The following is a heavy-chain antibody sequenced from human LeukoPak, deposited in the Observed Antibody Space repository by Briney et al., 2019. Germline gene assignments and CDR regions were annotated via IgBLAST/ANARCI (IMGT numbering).Heavy chain of an antibody. V-gene: IGHV1-2*06. CDR1: GYTFTDYY. CDR2: INPNSGGT. D-gene: IGHD3-10*01. CDR3: ARDQDGEDES. Sequence: ASVKVSCKASGYTFTDYYMHWVRQAPGQGLEWMGRINPNSGGTKYAQKFQGRVTMTRDTSISTAYMELSRLRSDDTAVYYCARDQDGEDESWGQGTLVTVSS. J-gene: IGHJ4*02.